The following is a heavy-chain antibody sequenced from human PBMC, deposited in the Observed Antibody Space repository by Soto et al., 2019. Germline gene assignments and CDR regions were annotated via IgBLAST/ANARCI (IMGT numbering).Heavy chain of an antibody. J-gene: IGHJ4*02. CDR2: VNPNNGDT. Sequence: QVQLVQSGAELKKPGASVKVSCKASGYTFSNYDMNWVRQATGQGPEWIGWVNPNNGDTGYAQKFQGRVTLTTDISTTPAYMELTSLRSEDTAIYYCAKVSRKGSAIDFDYWGQGTLIIVSS. D-gene: IGHD3-10*01. CDR1: GYTFSNYD. V-gene: IGHV1-8*01. CDR3: AKVSRKGSAIDFDY.